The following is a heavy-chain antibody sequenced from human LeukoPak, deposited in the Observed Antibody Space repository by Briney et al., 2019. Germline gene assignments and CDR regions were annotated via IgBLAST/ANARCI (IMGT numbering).Heavy chain of an antibody. CDR3: AKDRGYSSGWYYFDY. J-gene: IGHJ4*02. CDR2: ISVRGGST. D-gene: IGHD6-19*01. CDR1: GFIFSSFA. Sequence: PGGSLRLSCAASGFIFSSFAMSWVRQAPGKGLEWVSGISVRGGSTYYADSVKGRFTISRDNSRGTLSVQINSLRAEDTAVYYCAKDRGYSSGWYYFDYWGQGTLVTVSS. V-gene: IGHV3-23*01.